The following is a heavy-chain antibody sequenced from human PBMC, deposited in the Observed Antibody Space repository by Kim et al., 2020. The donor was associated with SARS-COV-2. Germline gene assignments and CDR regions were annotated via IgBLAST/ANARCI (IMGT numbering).Heavy chain of an antibody. D-gene: IGHD5-18*01. CDR1: GGSISSSSYY. CDR2: IYYSGST. J-gene: IGHJ4*02. V-gene: IGHV4-39*07. CDR3: ARDPRWAGYSYGKYYFDY. Sequence: SETLSLTCTVSGGSISSSSYYWGWIRQPPGKGLEWIGSIYYSGSTYYNPSLKSRVTISVDTSKNQFSLKLSSVTAADTAVYYCARDPRWAGYSYGKYYFDYWGQGTLVTVSS.